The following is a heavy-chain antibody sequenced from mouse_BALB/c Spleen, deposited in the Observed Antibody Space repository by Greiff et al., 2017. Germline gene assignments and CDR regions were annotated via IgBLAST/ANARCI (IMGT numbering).Heavy chain of an antibody. V-gene: IGHV1S137*01. CDR3: ARDGNYVDYYAMDY. CDR1: GYTFTDYA. CDR2: ISTYYGDA. D-gene: IGHD2-1*01. Sequence: QVQLQQSGAELVRPGVSVKISCKGSGYTFTDYAMHWVKQSHAKSLEWIGVISTYYGDASYNQKFKGKATLTVDKSSSTAYMQLSSLTSEDSAVYYCARDGNYVDYYAMDYWGQGTSVTVSS. J-gene: IGHJ4*01.